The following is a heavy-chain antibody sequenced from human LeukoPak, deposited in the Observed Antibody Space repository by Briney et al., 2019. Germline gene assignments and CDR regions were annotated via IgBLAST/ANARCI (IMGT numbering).Heavy chain of an antibody. J-gene: IGHJ5*02. V-gene: IGHV1-69*04. CDR3: ARDLGSVVAAAGPVRNNWFDP. Sequence: GASVKVSCKASGGTFSSYAISWVRQAPGQGLEWMGRIIPILGIANYAQKFQGRVTITADKSTSTAYMELSSLRSEDTAVYYCARDLGSVVAAAGPVRNNWFDPRGQGTLVTVSS. D-gene: IGHD6-13*01. CDR1: GGTFSSYA. CDR2: IIPILGIA.